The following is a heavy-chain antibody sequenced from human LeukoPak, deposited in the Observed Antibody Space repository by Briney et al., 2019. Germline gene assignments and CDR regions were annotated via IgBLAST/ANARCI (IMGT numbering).Heavy chain of an antibody. J-gene: IGHJ3*02. D-gene: IGHD2-15*01. CDR3: ARDRGPYCSGGSCYFTDAFDI. Sequence: ASVKVSCKASGGTFSSYAISWVRQAPGQGLEWMGGIIPIFGTANYAQKFQGRVTITADESTSTAYMELSSLRSEDTAVYYCARDRGPYCSGGSCYFTDAFDIRGQGTMVTVSS. CDR2: IIPIFGTA. CDR1: GGTFSSYA. V-gene: IGHV1-69*13.